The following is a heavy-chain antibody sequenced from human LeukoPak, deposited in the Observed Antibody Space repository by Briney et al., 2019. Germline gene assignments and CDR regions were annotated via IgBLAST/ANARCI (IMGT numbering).Heavy chain of an antibody. D-gene: IGHD2-21*01. CDR2: IRSKTDGGTT. J-gene: IGHJ4*02. V-gene: IGHV3-15*07. Sequence: GGSLRLSCAASGFTFTNAWMNWVRQAPGKGLEWVGRIRSKTDGGTTDYAAPVKDRFTISRDDSTNTLYLQMNSLKTEDTATYYCTNIPLDHWGQGTLVTVSS. CDR3: TNIPLDH. CDR1: GFTFTNAW.